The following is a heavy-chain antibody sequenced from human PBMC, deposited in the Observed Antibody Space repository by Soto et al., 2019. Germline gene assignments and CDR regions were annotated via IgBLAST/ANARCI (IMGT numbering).Heavy chain of an antibody. CDR1: GFTFSNYG. CDR3: ARQYSGHLRWFDY. V-gene: IGHV3-33*01. J-gene: IGHJ4*02. D-gene: IGHD5-12*01. CDR2: IWYDGTDQ. Sequence: GGSLRLSCAASGFTFSNYGMHWVRQAPGKGLEWLAIIWYDGTDQYYADSVKGRFTISRDNSKNTLHLQMNSLVAEDTAVYYCARQYSGHLRWFDYWGQGALVTVSS.